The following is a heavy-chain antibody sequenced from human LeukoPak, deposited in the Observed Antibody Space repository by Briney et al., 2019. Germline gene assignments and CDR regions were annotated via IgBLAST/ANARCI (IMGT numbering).Heavy chain of an antibody. J-gene: IGHJ4*02. CDR2: ISSSSSYI. D-gene: IGHD6-19*01. Sequence: PGGSLRLSCAASGFTFSSYSMNWVRQAPGKGLEWVSSISSSSSYIYYADSVKGRFTISRDNAKNSLYLQMNSLRAEDTAVYYCARVVIAVAGSAFDYWGQGTLVTVSS. CDR3: ARVVIAVAGSAFDY. CDR1: GFTFSSYS. V-gene: IGHV3-21*04.